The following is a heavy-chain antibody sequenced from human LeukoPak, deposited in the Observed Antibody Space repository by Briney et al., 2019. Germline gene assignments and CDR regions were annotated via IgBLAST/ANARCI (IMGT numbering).Heavy chain of an antibody. CDR1: GGTFSSYA. D-gene: IGHD4-23*01. CDR2: IIPILGIA. J-gene: IGHJ4*02. CDR3: ARSTPAVTAFDY. V-gene: IGHV1-69*04. Sequence: SVNVSCKASGGTFSSYAISWVRQAPGQGLEWMGRIIPILGIANYAQKFQGRVTITADKSTSTAYMELSSLRSEDTAVYYFARSTPAVTAFDYWGKGPLVTVSS.